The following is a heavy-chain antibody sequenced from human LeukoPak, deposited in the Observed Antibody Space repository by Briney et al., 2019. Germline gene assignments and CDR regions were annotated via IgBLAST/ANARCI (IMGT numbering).Heavy chain of an antibody. Sequence: PGGSLRLSCAASGFTFSNRAMTWVRQAPGKGLEWVSSVSDSGSNTYYADSVKGRFTISRDNSKNTLYLQMNSLRAEDTAVYYCAINRYYYDSSGYRPTRKNYYYYYGMDVWGQGTTVTVSS. CDR1: GFTFSNRA. CDR3: AINRYYYDSSGYRPTRKNYYYYYGMDV. J-gene: IGHJ6*02. D-gene: IGHD3-22*01. CDR2: VSDSGSNT. V-gene: IGHV3-23*01.